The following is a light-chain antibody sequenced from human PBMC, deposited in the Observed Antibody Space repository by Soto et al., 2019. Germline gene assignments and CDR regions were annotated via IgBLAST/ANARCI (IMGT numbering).Light chain of an antibody. V-gene: IGLV1-40*01. CDR1: SSNIGAGYD. Sequence: QSVLKQPASVSGAPGQRVTISCTGSSSNIGAGYDVHWYQQLPGRAPKLLIYGNTNRPSGVPDRFSGSKSGTSASLAITGLQAEDEADYYCLSFDSSLSVVFGGGTQLTVL. J-gene: IGLJ2*01. CDR3: LSFDSSLSVV. CDR2: GNT.